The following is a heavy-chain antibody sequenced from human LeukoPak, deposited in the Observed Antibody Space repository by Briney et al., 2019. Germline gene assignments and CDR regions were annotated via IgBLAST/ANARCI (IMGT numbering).Heavy chain of an antibody. CDR1: GFTVSSNY. V-gene: IGHV3-66*04. Sequence: TGGSLRLSCAASGFTVSSNYMSWVRQAPGKGLEWVSVIYSCGSTYYADSVKGRFTISRDNSKNTLYLQMNSLRAEDTAVYYCARPSVGGGSCYRRDGTTPMDVWGKGTTVTVSS. J-gene: IGHJ6*03. D-gene: IGHD2-15*01. CDR3: ARPSVGGGSCYRRDGTTPMDV. CDR2: IYSCGST.